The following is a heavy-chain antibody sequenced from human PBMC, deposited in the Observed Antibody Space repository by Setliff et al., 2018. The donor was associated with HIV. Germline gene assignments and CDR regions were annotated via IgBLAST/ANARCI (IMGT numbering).Heavy chain of an antibody. CDR3: ARAFLLVPAARDYYYYMDV. CDR2: INHSGST. D-gene: IGHD2-2*01. V-gene: IGHV4-34*01. CDR1: GGSFSGYY. J-gene: IGHJ6*03. Sequence: PSETLSLTCAVYGGSFSGYYWAWIRQPPGKGLEWIGEINHSGSTNYNPSLKSRVTMSVDTSKNQFSLRLRAVTAADTACSFYARAFLLVPAARDYYYYMDVWGKGTTVPVYS.